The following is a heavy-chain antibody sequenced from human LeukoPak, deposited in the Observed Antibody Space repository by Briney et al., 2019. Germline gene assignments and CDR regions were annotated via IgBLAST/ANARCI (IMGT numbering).Heavy chain of an antibody. CDR1: GFTFSSYD. Sequence: PGGSLRLSCAASGFTFSSYDMSWVRQAPGKGLEWVSAICGSGGSTYSADSVKGRITISRDNAKTSQYLQMNSLRAEDTAVYYCARAPYYYDSSGYYYRPFYYYGMGVWGQRTTVTVS. CDR3: ARAPYYYDSSGYYYRPFYYYGMGV. CDR2: ICGSGGST. V-gene: IGHV3-23*01. D-gene: IGHD3-22*01. J-gene: IGHJ6*02.